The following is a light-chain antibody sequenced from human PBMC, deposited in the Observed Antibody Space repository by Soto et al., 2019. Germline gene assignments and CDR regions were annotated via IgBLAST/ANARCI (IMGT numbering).Light chain of an antibody. CDR1: SSDVGGSNY. CDR2: DVS. CDR3: SSYTSSSTVV. V-gene: IGLV2-14*03. J-gene: IGLJ2*01. Sequence: QSVLTQPASVSGSPGQSIAISCTGTSSDVGGSNYVSWYQQHPGKAPKLIIYDVSNRPSGVSNRLSGSKSGNTASLTISGLQAEDEADYYCSSYTSSSTVVFGGGTKLNVL.